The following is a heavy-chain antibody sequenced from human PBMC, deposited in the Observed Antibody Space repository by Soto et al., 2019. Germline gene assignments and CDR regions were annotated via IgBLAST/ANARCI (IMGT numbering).Heavy chain of an antibody. Sequence: GASVKVSCKASGYTFTNYGVSWVRQAPGQGLEWMGWISADTGNTNYAQKLQGRVTMTTDTSTNTAYMELRSLRSDDTAVYYCAREGGGYRFDHWGQGTLVTVSS. D-gene: IGHD3-16*02. J-gene: IGHJ4*02. CDR3: AREGGGYRFDH. CDR1: GYTFTNYG. CDR2: ISADTGNT. V-gene: IGHV1-18*01.